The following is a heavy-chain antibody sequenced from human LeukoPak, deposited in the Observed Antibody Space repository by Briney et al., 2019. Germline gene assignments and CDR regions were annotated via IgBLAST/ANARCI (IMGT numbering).Heavy chain of an antibody. V-gene: IGHV1-46*01. CDR3: STLDFGESGRTIEIDY. J-gene: IGHJ4*02. CDR2: INPRISTT. CDR1: GYTFTSYY. D-gene: IGHD4-17*01. Sequence: ASVKVSCKASGYTFTSYYMHWVRLAPGQGLEWMGVINPRISTTIYAQKFQGRVTMTRDTSTSTAYMQLRSMSSDDTGEYYWSTLDFGESGRTIEIDYWGQGTLVTVSS.